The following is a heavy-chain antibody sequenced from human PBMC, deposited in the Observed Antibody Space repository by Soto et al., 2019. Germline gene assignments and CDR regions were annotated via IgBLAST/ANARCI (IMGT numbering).Heavy chain of an antibody. CDR1: GYTFTGYY. J-gene: IGHJ6*02. CDR2: INPNSGGT. V-gene: IGHV1-2*04. D-gene: IGHD6-13*01. Sequence: ASVKVSCKASGYTFTGYYMHWVRQAPGQGLEWMGWINPNSGGTNYAQKFQGWVTMTRDTSISTAYMELSRLRSDDTAAYYCARGIAAAGIYGMDVWGQGTTVTVSS. CDR3: ARGIAAAGIYGMDV.